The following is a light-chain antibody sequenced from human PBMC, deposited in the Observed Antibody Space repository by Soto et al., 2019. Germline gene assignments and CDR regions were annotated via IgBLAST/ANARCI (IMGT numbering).Light chain of an antibody. J-gene: IGKJ5*01. CDR1: LSLANSF. V-gene: IGKV3-20*01. CDR3: QQYGTSEII. CDR2: ETA. Sequence: EFVWTQSPGTLSLSPGERPTLSCRASLSLANSFFAWYQQKSGQALRLLINETAGRARGMPDRFSGSGSGTDFALTISRLETEDFAVFYCQQYGTSEIIFGQGTRLGI.